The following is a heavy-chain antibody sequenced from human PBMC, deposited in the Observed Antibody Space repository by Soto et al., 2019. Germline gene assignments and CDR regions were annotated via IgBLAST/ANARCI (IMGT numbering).Heavy chain of an antibody. Sequence: EVQLLESGGGLVQPGGSLRLSCAASGFTFSTYAMIWVRQAPGKGLEWVSVITGSGGSTYYADSVKGRFTISRDTXKNTLLLQMNSLRAEDTAVHYCAKDRYGDYGGIDYWGQGTMVTVSS. J-gene: IGHJ4*02. CDR3: AKDRYGDYGGIDY. CDR1: GFTFSTYA. D-gene: IGHD4-17*01. CDR2: ITGSGGST. V-gene: IGHV3-23*01.